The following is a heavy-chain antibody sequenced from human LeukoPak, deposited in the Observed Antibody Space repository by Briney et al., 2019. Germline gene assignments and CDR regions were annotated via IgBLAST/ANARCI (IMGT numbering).Heavy chain of an antibody. D-gene: IGHD3-10*01. Sequence: GGSLRLSCAASGFTFSSYGMHWVRQAPGKGLEWVAVISYDGSNKYYADSVKGRFTISRDNSKNTLYLQMNSLRAEDTAVYYCAKDLPITMVRGTYYYYYGMDVWGQGTTVTVSS. CDR1: GFTFSSYG. CDR2: ISYDGSNK. CDR3: AKDLPITMVRGTYYYYYGMDV. V-gene: IGHV3-30*18. J-gene: IGHJ6*02.